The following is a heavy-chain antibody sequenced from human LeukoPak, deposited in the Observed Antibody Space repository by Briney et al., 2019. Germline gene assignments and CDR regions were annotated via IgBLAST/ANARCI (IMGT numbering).Heavy chain of an antibody. J-gene: IGHJ4*02. CDR1: GFTFSSYA. CDR2: ISYDGSNK. CDR3: ARGPAMTTVAL. D-gene: IGHD4-23*01. Sequence: GGSLRLSCAASGFTFSSYALHWVRQAPGKGLEWVAVISYDGSNKYYTDSVKGRFTISRDNSKNTLYLQMNSLRAEDTAVYYCARGPAMTTVALWGQGTLVTVSP. V-gene: IGHV3-30-3*01.